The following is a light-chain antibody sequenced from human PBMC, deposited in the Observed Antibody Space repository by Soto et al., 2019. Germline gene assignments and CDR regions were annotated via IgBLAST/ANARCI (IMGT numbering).Light chain of an antibody. J-gene: IGKJ2*01. V-gene: IGKV1-6*01. Sequence: ALQMTQSPSSLSASVGDRVTITCRASQDIRNDLGWYQQGPGKPPKVLIYAASNLQSGVPPRFSGSGSGTDFTLTISSLQPEDFATYYCLQDYNRPYTFGQGTKLEF. CDR3: LQDYNRPYT. CDR1: QDIRND. CDR2: AAS.